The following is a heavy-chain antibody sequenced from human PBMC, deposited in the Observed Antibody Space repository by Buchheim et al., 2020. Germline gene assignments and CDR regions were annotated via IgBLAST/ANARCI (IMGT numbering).Heavy chain of an antibody. V-gene: IGHV3-23*01. CDR1: GFHSNIYA. Sequence: EVQVLESGGGLVQPGGSLRLSCAASGFHSNIYAMTWVRQAPGKGLEWISISVGGGSTYYADSVRGRFTMSRDNGKRTVDLLLNDLRDDDTAIYYCAKGGWLEDWGEGTL. CDR2: ISVGGGST. CDR3: AKGGWLED. D-gene: IGHD6-19*01. J-gene: IGHJ1*01.